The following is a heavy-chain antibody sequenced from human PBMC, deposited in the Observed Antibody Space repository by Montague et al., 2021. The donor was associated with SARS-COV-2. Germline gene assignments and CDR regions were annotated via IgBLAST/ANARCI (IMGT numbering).Heavy chain of an antibody. CDR2: FHHSGYI. J-gene: IGHJ4*02. V-gene: IGHV4-4*02. Sequence: SETVSLTCAVSGGSISSSNWWSWVRQAPGKGLEWIGGFHHSGYIXYHPSLKSRVTISVKKSKNQFSLKLSSVTAADTAVYYCAVTYYYGSGFDYWGQGTLVTVSS. D-gene: IGHD3-10*01. CDR1: GGSISSSNW. CDR3: AVTYYYGSGFDY.